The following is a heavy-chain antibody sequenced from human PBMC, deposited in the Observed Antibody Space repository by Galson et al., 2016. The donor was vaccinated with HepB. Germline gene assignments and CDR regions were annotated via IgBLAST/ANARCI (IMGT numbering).Heavy chain of an antibody. CDR2: ISAYNGKT. D-gene: IGHD3-22*01. J-gene: IGHJ3*01. V-gene: IGHV1-18*01. CDR1: GYTFTSYG. Sequence: SVKVSCKASGYTFTSYGVNWVRQAPGQRLEWMGWISAYNGKTNYAQKVQGRVSMTTDTSTSTAYMELRSLRSDDTAVYYCARARVGYYDVFDLWGQGTMVIVSS. CDR3: ARARVGYYDVFDL.